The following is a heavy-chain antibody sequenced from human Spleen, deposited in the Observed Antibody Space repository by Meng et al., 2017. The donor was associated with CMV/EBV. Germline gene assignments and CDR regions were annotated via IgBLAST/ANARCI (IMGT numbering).Heavy chain of an antibody. V-gene: IGHV1-46*01. CDR1: FTSDD. D-gene: IGHD2-2*01. J-gene: IGHJ5*02. CDR2: INPSGGST. CDR3: ARSFKRSPMYQLLPNWFDP. Sequence: FTSDDMDWVRQAPGQGLEWMGMINPSGGSTDYAQKFQGRVTMTRDTSTSTVYMELSSLRSEDTAVYYCARSFKRSPMYQLLPNWFDPWGQGTLVTVSS.